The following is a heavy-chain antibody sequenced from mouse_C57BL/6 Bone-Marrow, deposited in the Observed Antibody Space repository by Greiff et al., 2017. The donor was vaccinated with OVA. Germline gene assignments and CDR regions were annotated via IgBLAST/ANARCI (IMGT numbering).Heavy chain of an antibody. V-gene: IGHV1-59*01. Sequence: VQLQQPGAELVRPGTSVKLSCKDSGYTFTNYWMHWVKQRPGQGLEWIGVIAPSDSYINYNQKFKGRATLTVDTSSSTAYMHLSSLTSEDSAVYYCAHYGSRLYLHYWGQGTSLTVSS. CDR1: GYTFTNYW. CDR3: AHYGSRLYLHY. D-gene: IGHD1-1*01. CDR2: IAPSDSYI. J-gene: IGHJ2*02.